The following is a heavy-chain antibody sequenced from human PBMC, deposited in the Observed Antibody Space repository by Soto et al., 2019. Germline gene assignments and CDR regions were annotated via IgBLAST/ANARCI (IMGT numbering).Heavy chain of an antibody. CDR2: ISSSSSYI. J-gene: IGHJ2*01. V-gene: IGHV3-21*03. D-gene: IGHD3-16*01. Sequence: YLMYCVRLAIKKEMEWVSSISSSSSYIYYADSVKGRFTISRDNARNTLYLHMNSLRAEDTAVCQYLYDAQPDALYIPTLRASDL. CDR3: LYDAQPDALYIPTLRASDL. CDR1: YL.